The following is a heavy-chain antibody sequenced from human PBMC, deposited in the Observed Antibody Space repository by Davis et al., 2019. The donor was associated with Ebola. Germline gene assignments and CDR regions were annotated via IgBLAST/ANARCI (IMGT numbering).Heavy chain of an antibody. D-gene: IGHD3-22*01. Sequence: MPSETLSLTCTVSGGSISSSSYYWGWIRQPPGKGLEWIGSIYYSGSTYYNPSPKSRVTISVDTSKNQFSLKLSSVTAADTAVYYCADENNYDRSGFYPRGAFDIWGQETMVTVSS. CDR2: IYYSGST. J-gene: IGHJ3*02. CDR3: ADENNYDRSGFYPRGAFDI. CDR1: GGSISSSSYY. V-gene: IGHV4-39*01.